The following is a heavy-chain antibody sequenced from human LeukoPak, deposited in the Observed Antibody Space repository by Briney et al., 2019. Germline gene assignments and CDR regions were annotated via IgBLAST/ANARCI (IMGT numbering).Heavy chain of an antibody. D-gene: IGHD4-17*01. CDR2: IYYSGST. CDR1: GGSISSYY. Sequence: SETLSLTCTVSGGSISSYYWSWIRQPPGKGLEWIGYIYYSGSTNYNPSLKSRVTISVDTSKNQFSLKLSSVTAADTAVYYCARDHDYGDYVRAFDIWGQGTMVTVSS. V-gene: IGHV4-59*12. CDR3: ARDHDYGDYVRAFDI. J-gene: IGHJ3*02.